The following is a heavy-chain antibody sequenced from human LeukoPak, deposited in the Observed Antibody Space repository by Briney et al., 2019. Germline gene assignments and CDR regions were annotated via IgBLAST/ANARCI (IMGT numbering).Heavy chain of an antibody. V-gene: IGHV4-34*01. CDR2: INHSGST. J-gene: IGHJ4*02. Sequence: SETLPLTCAVYGGSFSGYYWSWIRQPPGKGLEWIGEINHSGSTNYNPSLKSRVTISVDTSKNQFSLKLSSVTAADTAVYYCARGSPVDTAFDYWDQGTLVTVSS. D-gene: IGHD5-18*01. CDR1: GGSFSGYY. CDR3: ARGSPVDTAFDY.